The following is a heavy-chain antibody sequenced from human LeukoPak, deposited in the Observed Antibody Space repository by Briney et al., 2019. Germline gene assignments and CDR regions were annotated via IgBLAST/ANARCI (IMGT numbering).Heavy chain of an antibody. V-gene: IGHV1-3*01. Sequence: ASVKVSCKTSGYTVTSYVTHWVRQAPGQRLEWMGWINAGKGSTKYSQNFQARVTITRDTSASTAYMELSRLRSDDTAVYYCARDLGYGDSLGYWGQGTLVTVSS. D-gene: IGHD4-17*01. J-gene: IGHJ4*02. CDR1: GYTVTSYV. CDR3: ARDLGYGDSLGY. CDR2: INAGKGST.